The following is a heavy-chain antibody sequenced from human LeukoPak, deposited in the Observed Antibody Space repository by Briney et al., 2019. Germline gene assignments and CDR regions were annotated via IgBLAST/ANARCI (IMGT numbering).Heavy chain of an antibody. CDR1: GINVQKPL. D-gene: IGHD1-1*01. J-gene: IGHJ4*02. CDR3: AASWNDGLIYFDY. Sequence: GSLRPPCAALGINVQKPLMTWGRPGPGEGAGWGGHIKQDGSEKYYVDSVKGRFTISRDNAKNSLYLQMNSLRAEDTAVYYCAASWNDGLIYFDYWGQGTLVTVSS. CDR2: IKQDGSEK. V-gene: IGHV3-7*01.